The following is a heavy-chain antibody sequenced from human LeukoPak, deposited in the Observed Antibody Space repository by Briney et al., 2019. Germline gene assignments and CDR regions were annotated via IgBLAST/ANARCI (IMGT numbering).Heavy chain of an antibody. V-gene: IGHV3-23*01. CDR3: TKEGRDCSGGTCPFDF. Sequence: GGSLRHSYAACGFTFSTYAMRWVRQPPGKRLECVSTISRSGGSTYYADTVNGRFTVSRDNSKNTLYLQMNSLRAEDTAVYYCTKEGRDCSGGTCPFDFWGQGTLVTVSS. D-gene: IGHD2-15*01. CDR2: ISRSGGST. J-gene: IGHJ4*02. CDR1: GFTFSTYA.